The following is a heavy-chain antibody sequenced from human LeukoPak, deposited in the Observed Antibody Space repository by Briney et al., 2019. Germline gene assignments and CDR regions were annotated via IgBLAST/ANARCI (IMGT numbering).Heavy chain of an antibody. CDR1: GYTFTKYG. J-gene: IGHJ4*02. Sequence: ASVKVSCKTSGYTFTKYGIIWVRQAPGQGLEWIGWISAHNGNTNYAQKFQGRVTMTTDTSTSTAYMELRTLRSDDTAVYFCARDEDTDILTGYERFDYWGQGTLVTVSS. D-gene: IGHD3-9*01. V-gene: IGHV1-18*01. CDR3: ARDEDTDILTGYERFDY. CDR2: ISAHNGNT.